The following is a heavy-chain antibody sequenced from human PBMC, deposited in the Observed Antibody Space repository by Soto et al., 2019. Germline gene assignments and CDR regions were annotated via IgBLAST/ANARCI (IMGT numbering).Heavy chain of an antibody. D-gene: IGHD3-22*01. J-gene: IGHJ4*02. V-gene: IGHV3-21*01. CDR3: ARERTYFSDSSGYYSVKDS. CDR2: INSSGASV. Sequence: GGSLRLSCAASVFTFSSYAMNWVRQAPGRGLEWVSYINSSGASVFYADSVKGRFTISRDNAKKSLSLHMNRLRVEDTAVYYCARERTYFSDSSGYYSVKDSWGQGTLVTVSS. CDR1: VFTFSSYA.